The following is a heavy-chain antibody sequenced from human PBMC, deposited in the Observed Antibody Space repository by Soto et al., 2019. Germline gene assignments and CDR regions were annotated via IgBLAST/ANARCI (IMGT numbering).Heavy chain of an antibody. CDR3: AKSGPRSSWYYYYYGMDV. J-gene: IGHJ6*02. CDR1: GFTFDDYA. Sequence: GGSLRLSCAASGFTFDDYAMHWVRQAPGKGLEWVSGISWNSGSIGYADSVKGRFTISRDNAKNSLYLQMNSLRAEDTALYYCAKSGPRSSWYYYYYGMDVWGQGTTVTVSS. D-gene: IGHD6-13*01. CDR2: ISWNSGSI. V-gene: IGHV3-9*01.